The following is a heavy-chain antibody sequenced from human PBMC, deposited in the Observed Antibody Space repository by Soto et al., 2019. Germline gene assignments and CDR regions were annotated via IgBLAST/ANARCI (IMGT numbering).Heavy chain of an antibody. V-gene: IGHV3-33*01. D-gene: IGHD6-19*01. J-gene: IGHJ6*02. CDR2: IWYDGSNK. Sequence: PGGSLRLSCAASGFTFSSYGMHWVRQAPGKGLEWVAVIWYDGSNKYYADSVKGRFTISRDNSKNTLYLQMNSLRAEDTAVYYCARDLGLGYSSGWPLPYGMDVWGQGTTVTVS. CDR1: GFTFSSYG. CDR3: ARDLGLGYSSGWPLPYGMDV.